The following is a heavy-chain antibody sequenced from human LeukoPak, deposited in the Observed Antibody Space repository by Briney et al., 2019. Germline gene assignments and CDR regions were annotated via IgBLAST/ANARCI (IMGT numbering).Heavy chain of an antibody. V-gene: IGHV4-59*08. D-gene: IGHD6-13*01. CDR3: ARHTGISAAGSFDP. CDR2: IYDSGST. Sequence: KASETLSLTCSVSGDSISTYYWSWIRQPPGKGLEWIGYIYDSGSTNYNPSLKGRVTISGDTSKNQFSLRLRSVTAADTAVYYCARHTGISAAGSFDPWGQGTLVTVSS. CDR1: GDSISTYY. J-gene: IGHJ5*02.